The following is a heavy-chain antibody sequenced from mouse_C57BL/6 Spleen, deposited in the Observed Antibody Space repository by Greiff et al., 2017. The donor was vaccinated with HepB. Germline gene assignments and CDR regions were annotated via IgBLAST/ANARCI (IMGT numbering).Heavy chain of an antibody. CDR1: GYTFTSYW. V-gene: IGHV1-69*01. CDR3: ARRGNYYGSSFDY. J-gene: IGHJ2*01. Sequence: QVQLQQPGAELVMPGASVKLSCKASGYTFTSYWMHWVKQRPGQGLEWFGELDPSDSYTNYNQKFKGKSTLTVDKSSSTAYMQLSSLTSEDSAVYYCARRGNYYGSSFDYWGQGTTLTVSS. D-gene: IGHD1-1*01. CDR2: LDPSDSYT.